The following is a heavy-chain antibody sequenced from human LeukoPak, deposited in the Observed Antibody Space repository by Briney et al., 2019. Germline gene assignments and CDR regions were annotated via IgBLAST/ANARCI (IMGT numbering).Heavy chain of an antibody. V-gene: IGHV1-69*05. D-gene: IGHD2-2*01. CDR1: GGTFSSYA. CDR3: ARANFLSCSSTSCLFDY. CDR2: IIPIFGTA. Sequence: SVKVSCKASGGTFSSYAISWVRQAPGQGLEWMGGIIPIFGTANYAQKFQGRVTMTRDTSISTAYMELSRLRSDDTAVYYCARANFLSCSSTSCLFDYWGQGTLVTVSS. J-gene: IGHJ4*02.